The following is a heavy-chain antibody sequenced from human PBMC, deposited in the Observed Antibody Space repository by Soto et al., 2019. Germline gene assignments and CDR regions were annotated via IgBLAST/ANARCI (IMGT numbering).Heavy chain of an antibody. D-gene: IGHD3-22*01. V-gene: IGHV4-4*02. Sequence: KPSETLSLTCAVSGGSISSSNWWSWVRQPSGKGLEWIGEIYHSGSTNYNPSLKSRVTISVDKSKNQFSLKLSSVTAADTAVYYCARRKYYYDSSGYYQPYYGMDVWGQGTTVTVSS. CDR3: ARRKYYYDSSGYYQPYYGMDV. CDR1: GGSISSSNW. CDR2: IYHSGST. J-gene: IGHJ6*02.